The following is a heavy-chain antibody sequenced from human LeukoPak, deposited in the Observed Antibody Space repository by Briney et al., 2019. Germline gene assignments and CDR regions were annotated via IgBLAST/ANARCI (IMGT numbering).Heavy chain of an antibody. V-gene: IGHV4-34*01. J-gene: IGHJ6*03. Sequence: SETLSLTCAVYGGSFSGYYWSWIRQPPGKGLEWIGEINHSGSTNYNPSLKSRVTISVDTSKNQFSLKLSSVTAADTAVYYCARDRTAAGNYYYYMDVWGKGTTVTVSS. CDR3: ARDRTAAGNYYYYMDV. D-gene: IGHD6-13*01. CDR2: INHSGST. CDR1: GGSFSGYY.